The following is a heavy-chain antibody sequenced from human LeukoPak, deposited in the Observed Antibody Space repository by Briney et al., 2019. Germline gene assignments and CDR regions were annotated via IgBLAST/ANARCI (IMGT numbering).Heavy chain of an antibody. V-gene: IGHV3-33*01. CDR1: GFTFSTYG. CDR2: IWYDGSNK. CDR3: ASQMVAASSY. D-gene: IGHD2-15*01. Sequence: GGSLRLSCAASGFTFSTYGMNWVRQAPGKGLEWVAVIWYDGSNKYYADSVKGRFTISRDNSKDTLYLQMNSLGAEDTAMYYCASQMVAASSYWGQGTLVTVSS. J-gene: IGHJ4*02.